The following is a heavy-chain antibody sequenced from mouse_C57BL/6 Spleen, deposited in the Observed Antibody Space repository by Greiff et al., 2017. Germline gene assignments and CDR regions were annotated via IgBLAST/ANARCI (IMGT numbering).Heavy chain of an antibody. J-gene: IGHJ4*01. Sequence: QVQLQQSGAELVRPGTSVKVSCKASGYAFTNYLIEWVKQRPGQGLEWIGVINPGSGGTNYNEKFKGKATLTADKSSSTAYMQLSSLTSEDSAVYFCARNYYGTGAMDYWGQGTSVTVSS. CDR3: ARNYYGTGAMDY. V-gene: IGHV1-54*01. CDR2: INPGSGGT. D-gene: IGHD1-1*01. CDR1: GYAFTNYL.